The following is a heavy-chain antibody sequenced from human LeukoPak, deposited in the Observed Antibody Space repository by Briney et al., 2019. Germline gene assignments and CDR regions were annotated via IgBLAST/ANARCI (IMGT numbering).Heavy chain of an antibody. D-gene: IGHD2-21*01. CDR3: ARGLIPHPFDI. CDR1: GGSFSGYY. V-gene: IGHV4-34*01. Sequence: SETLSLTCAVYGGSFSGYYWSWVRQPPGKGLEWVGEINHSGSTNYNPSLKSGGTISVDKCKNQFSLKLSSVTAADTAVYYCARGLIPHPFDIWGQGTLVTVSS. CDR2: INHSGST. J-gene: IGHJ3*02.